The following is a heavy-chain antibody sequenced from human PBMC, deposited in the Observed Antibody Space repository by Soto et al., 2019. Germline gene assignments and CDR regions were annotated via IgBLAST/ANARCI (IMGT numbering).Heavy chain of an antibody. CDR1: GFTFSSYA. Sequence: PGGSLRLSCSASGFTFSSYAMHWVRQAPGKGLEYVSAIKNSGGSTNYADSVKGRFTVSRDNSKNTLYLQMSSLRSEDTAVYYCAVVAGSYYFGCWGHGTLVTVSS. D-gene: IGHD6-19*01. CDR2: IKNSGGST. V-gene: IGHV3-64D*06. J-gene: IGHJ4*01. CDR3: AVVAGSYYFGC.